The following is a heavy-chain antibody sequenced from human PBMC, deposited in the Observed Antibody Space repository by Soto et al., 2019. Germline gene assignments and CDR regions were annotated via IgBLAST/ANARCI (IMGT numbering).Heavy chain of an antibody. CDR2: LYIADGT. J-gene: IGHJ3*02. D-gene: IGHD2-15*01. CDR1: GFTVSGKKY. Sequence: DVQVVESGGGLIQPGGSLRLSCAASGFTVSGKKYITWVRQAPGQGLEWVSALYIADGTFYADSVRGRFTVSIDSSKNTVYLQMNNRSPEDTAVYFCATWLLREHAFDIWGLVTMVTVSS. V-gene: IGHV3-53*01. CDR3: ATWLLREHAFDI.